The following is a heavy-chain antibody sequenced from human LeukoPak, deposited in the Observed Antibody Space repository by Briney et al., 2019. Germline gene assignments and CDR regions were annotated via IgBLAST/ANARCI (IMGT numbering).Heavy chain of an antibody. J-gene: IGHJ4*02. Sequence: ASVKVSCKASGYIFTSYGISWVRQAPGQGLEWMGWISAYNGNTNYAQKLQGRVTMTTDTSTSTAYMELRSLRSDDTAVYYCARDRSPYYGSSGSYDYWGQGTLVTVSS. CDR3: ARDRSPYYGSSGSYDY. V-gene: IGHV1-18*01. D-gene: IGHD3-22*01. CDR1: GYIFTSYG. CDR2: ISAYNGNT.